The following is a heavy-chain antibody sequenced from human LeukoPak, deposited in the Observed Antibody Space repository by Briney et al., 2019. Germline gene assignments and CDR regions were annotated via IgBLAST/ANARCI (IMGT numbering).Heavy chain of an antibody. V-gene: IGHV3-64*01. CDR1: RFTFSTYT. D-gene: IGHD6-25*01. CDR3: ARAVPGYFPAY. Sequence: PGGSLRLSCAASRFTFSTYTVHWVRQAAGKGLEYVSGLNNNGIGAYYATSVKGRFIISRDESKTTIYLQMGSLRGEDTAIYYCARAVPGYFPAYWGQGTLVSVSS. CDR2: LNNNGIGA. J-gene: IGHJ4*02.